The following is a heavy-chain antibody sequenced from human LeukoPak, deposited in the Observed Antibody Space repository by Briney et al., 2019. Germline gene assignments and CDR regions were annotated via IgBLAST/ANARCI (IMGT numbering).Heavy chain of an antibody. V-gene: IGHV1-2*02. Sequence: ASVKVSCKASGYTFTGYYMHWVRQAPGQGLVWMGWINPNSGGTKYAQKFQGRVTLTRDTSISTAYMELSRLRCDDTAVYYCARSYDFWSGPPFDPWGQGTLVTVSS. CDR3: ARSYDFWSGPPFDP. D-gene: IGHD3-3*01. CDR1: GYTFTGYY. J-gene: IGHJ5*02. CDR2: INPNSGGT.